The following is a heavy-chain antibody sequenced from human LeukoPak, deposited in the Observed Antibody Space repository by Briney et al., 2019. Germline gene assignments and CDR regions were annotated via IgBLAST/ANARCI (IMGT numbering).Heavy chain of an antibody. Sequence: PGGSLRLSCAASGFTFSDYYMSWIRQAPGKGLEWVSYISTGGNYIKDADSVKGRFTISRDNAKNSLFLRMSSLRVEDTAVYYCARGGGEMATIGSDYWGQGTLVTVSS. CDR1: GFTFSDYY. J-gene: IGHJ4*02. CDR3: ARGGGEMATIGSDY. D-gene: IGHD5-24*01. CDR2: ISTGGNYI. V-gene: IGHV3-11*05.